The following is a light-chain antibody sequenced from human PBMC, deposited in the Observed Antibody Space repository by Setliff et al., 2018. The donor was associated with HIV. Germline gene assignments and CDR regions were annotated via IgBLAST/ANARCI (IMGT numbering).Light chain of an antibody. J-gene: IGLJ1*01. CDR1: NIGSKS. V-gene: IGLV3-21*03. CDR2: DDS. CDR3: QVWDSSSDHPGV. Sequence: SYELTKPPSVSVAPGKTARITCGGNNIGSKSVHWYQQKPGRAPVLVVHDDSDRPSGIPERFSGSNSGNTATLTISRVEAGDEADYYCQVWDSSSDHPGVFGTGTKVTVL.